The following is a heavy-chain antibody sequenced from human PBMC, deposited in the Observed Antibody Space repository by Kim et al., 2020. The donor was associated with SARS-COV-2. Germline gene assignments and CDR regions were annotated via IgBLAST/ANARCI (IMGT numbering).Heavy chain of an antibody. J-gene: IGHJ6*02. Sequence: ASVKVSCKASGYTFTGYYMHWVRQAPGQGLEWMGWINPNSGGTNYAQKFQGRVTMTRDTSISTAYMELSRLRSDDTAVYYCARDRFGLAAAGQYYYYGMDVWGQGTTVTVSS. CDR3: ARDRFGLAAAGQYYYYGMDV. D-gene: IGHD6-13*01. CDR2: INPNSGGT. V-gene: IGHV1-2*02. CDR1: GYTFTGYY.